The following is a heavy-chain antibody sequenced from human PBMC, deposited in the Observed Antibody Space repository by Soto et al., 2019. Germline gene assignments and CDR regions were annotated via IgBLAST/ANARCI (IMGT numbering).Heavy chain of an antibody. CDR3: ASYHRAGYYDILTGYFDYYGMDV. J-gene: IGHJ6*02. D-gene: IGHD3-9*01. CDR2: INPNSGGT. V-gene: IGHV1-2*02. Sequence: QVQLVQSGAEVKKPGASVKVSCKASGYTFTGYYMHWVRQAPGQGLEWMGWINPNSGGTNYAQKFQGRVTMTRDTSISTAYMELSRLRSDDTAVYYCASYHRAGYYDILTGYFDYYGMDVWGQGTTVTVSS. CDR1: GYTFTGYY.